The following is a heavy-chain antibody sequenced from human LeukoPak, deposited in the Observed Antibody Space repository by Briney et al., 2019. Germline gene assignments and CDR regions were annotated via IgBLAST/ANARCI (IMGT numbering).Heavy chain of an antibody. CDR3: TKDIVVVPAQGNWFDP. Sequence: GGSLRLSCAASGFTFSIYAMSWVRQAPGKGLEWVSSISGTSGNTYYADSVKGRFAISRDNSKDTLYLQMNSLRAEDTAIYYCTKDIVVVPAQGNWFDPWGQGTLVTVSS. D-gene: IGHD2-2*01. J-gene: IGHJ5*02. CDR1: GFTFSIYA. CDR2: ISGTSGNT. V-gene: IGHV3-23*01.